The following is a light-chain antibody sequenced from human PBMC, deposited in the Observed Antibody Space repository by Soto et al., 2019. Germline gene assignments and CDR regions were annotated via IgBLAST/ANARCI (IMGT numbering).Light chain of an antibody. V-gene: IGKV3D-20*02. CDR1: QSISSNY. J-gene: IGKJ4*01. Sequence: GVKNSGATLSLTKRERATLSCRPRQSISSNYLAWYQQKPGQAPRPLIYGASSGAPGTPDRFSGSGSETDFTLTIISLEAEDFAVYYCQEWGMWLISSGG. CDR3: QEWGMWLIS. CDR2: GAS.